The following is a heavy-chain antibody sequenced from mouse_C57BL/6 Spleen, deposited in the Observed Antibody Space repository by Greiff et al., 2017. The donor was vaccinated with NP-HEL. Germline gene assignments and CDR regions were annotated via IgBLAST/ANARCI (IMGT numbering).Heavy chain of an antibody. D-gene: IGHD1-1*01. CDR2: ILPGSGST. J-gene: IGHJ3*01. CDR1: GYTFTGYW. CDR3: ARPITTVVATRGFAY. V-gene: IGHV1-9*01. Sequence: VKLQESGAELMKPGASVKLSCKATGYTFTGYWIEWVKQRPGHGLEWIGEILPGSGSTNYNEKFKGKATFTVDTSSNTAYMQLSSLTTEDSAIYYCARPITTVVATRGFAYWGQGTLVTVSA.